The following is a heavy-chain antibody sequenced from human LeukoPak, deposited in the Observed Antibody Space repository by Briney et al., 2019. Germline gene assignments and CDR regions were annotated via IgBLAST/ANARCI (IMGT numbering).Heavy chain of an antibody. J-gene: IGHJ4*02. V-gene: IGHV3-7*01. CDR2: IKQDGSEK. CDR3: AKDLDSSGYYFFRFDY. CDR1: GFTFSSYW. Sequence: GGSLRLSCAASGFTFSSYWMSWVRQAPGKGLEWVANIKQDGSEKYYVDSVKGRFTISRDNAKNSLYLQMNSLRAEDTAVYYCAKDLDSSGYYFFRFDYWGQGTLVTVSS. D-gene: IGHD3-22*01.